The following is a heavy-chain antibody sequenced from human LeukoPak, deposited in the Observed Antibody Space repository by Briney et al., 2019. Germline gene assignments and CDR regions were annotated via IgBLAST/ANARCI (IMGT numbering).Heavy chain of an antibody. CDR1: GGTFSSYA. V-gene: IGHV1-69*13. CDR2: IIPIFGTA. CDR3: AREGNGYYYPTINFDY. Sequence: SVKVSCKASGGTFSSYAISWVRQAPGQGLEWMGGIIPIFGTANYAQKFQGRVTITADESTSTAYMELSSLRSEDTAVYYCAREGNGYYYPTINFDYWGEGTLVTVSS. D-gene: IGHD5-24*01. J-gene: IGHJ4*02.